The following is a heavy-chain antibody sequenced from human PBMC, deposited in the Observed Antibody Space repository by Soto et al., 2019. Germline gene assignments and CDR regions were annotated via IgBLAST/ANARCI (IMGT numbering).Heavy chain of an antibody. CDR3: ARGHTFRYYFDY. Sequence: PGESLKISCKGSGYSFSSYWIDWVRQMPGKGLEWMGIIYPGDSDTRYSPSFQGQVTISVDKSTSTAFLQWCSLKASDTAMYYCARGHTFRYYFDYWGQGTRVTVCS. D-gene: IGHD1-20*01. V-gene: IGHV5-51*01. CDR1: GYSFSSYW. J-gene: IGHJ4*02. CDR2: IYPGDSDT.